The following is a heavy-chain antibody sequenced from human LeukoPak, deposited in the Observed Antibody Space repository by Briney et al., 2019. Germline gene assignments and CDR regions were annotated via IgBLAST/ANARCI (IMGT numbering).Heavy chain of an antibody. CDR3: AREGGGSSWHFDY. V-gene: IGHV3-48*04. Sequence: LPGGSLRLSCAASGFTFSSYGMSWVRQAPGKGLEWVSYISSSGSTIYYADSVKGRFTISRDNAKNSLYLQMNSLRAEDTAVYYCAREGGGSSWHFDYWGQGTLVTVSS. CDR2: ISSSGSTI. CDR1: GFTFSSYG. J-gene: IGHJ4*02. D-gene: IGHD6-13*01.